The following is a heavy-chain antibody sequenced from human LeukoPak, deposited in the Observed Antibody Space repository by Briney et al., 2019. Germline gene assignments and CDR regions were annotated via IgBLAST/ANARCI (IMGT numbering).Heavy chain of an antibody. Sequence: SETLFLTCTVSGGSISSSCYDWGWIRQPPGKGLEWIESIYYSGSTYYHPSLKSRVTISVDTSKNQFSLKLSSVTAADTAVYYCARVDSVVVDWGQGTLVTVSS. J-gene: IGHJ4*02. CDR3: ARVDSVVVD. V-gene: IGHV4-39*07. D-gene: IGHD4-23*01. CDR1: GGSISSSCYD. CDR2: IYYSGST.